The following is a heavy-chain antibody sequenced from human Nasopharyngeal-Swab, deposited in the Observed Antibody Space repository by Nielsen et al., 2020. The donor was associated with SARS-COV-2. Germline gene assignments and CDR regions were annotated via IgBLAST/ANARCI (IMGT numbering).Heavy chain of an antibody. D-gene: IGHD3-3*01. CDR2: ISPYNGKP. Sequence: SVNVSCQASRYTFTSYVIIWVRQAAAQGVDWMGWISPYNGKPNYAQKLQGRVTMTTDTSTSTVYMELRSLRSDDTAVYYCARDIPSAQYYDFWSGYFYYYYGMDVWGQGTTVTVSS. V-gene: IGHV1-18*01. CDR1: RYTFTSYV. J-gene: IGHJ6*02. CDR3: ARDIPSAQYYDFWSGYFYYYYGMDV.